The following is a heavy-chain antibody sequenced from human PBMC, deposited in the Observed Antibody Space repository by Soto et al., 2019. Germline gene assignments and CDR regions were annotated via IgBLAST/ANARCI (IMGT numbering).Heavy chain of an antibody. Sequence: QVQLVQSGAEVKKPGSSVKVSCKASGGTFSSYAISWVRQAPGQGLEWMGGIIPILGTANYAQKFQGRVTITADESTSTAYMELSSLRSEDTAVYYCARVGGSSRYYCYGMDVWGQGTTVTVSS. CDR3: ARVGGSSRYYCYGMDV. V-gene: IGHV1-69*01. CDR2: IIPILGTA. D-gene: IGHD6-6*01. CDR1: GGTFSSYA. J-gene: IGHJ6*02.